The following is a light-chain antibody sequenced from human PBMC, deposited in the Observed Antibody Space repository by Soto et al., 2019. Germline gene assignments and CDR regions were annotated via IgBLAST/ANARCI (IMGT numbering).Light chain of an antibody. V-gene: IGLV1-44*01. CDR3: AAWDDSLNGLL. Sequence: QSVLTQPPSASGTPGQVFTISCSGSNSNIGDNSVNWYQQLPGTAPKLLIYSDNRRPSGVPDRFSDSKSGTSASLAISGLQSEDEAEYYCAAWDDSLNGLLFGGGTKVTVL. CDR2: SDN. CDR1: NSNIGDNS. J-gene: IGLJ3*02.